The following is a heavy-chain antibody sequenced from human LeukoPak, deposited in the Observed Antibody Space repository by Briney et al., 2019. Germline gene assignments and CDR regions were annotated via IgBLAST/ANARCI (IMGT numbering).Heavy chain of an antibody. CDR3: AREYSGWYSRSFDY. D-gene: IGHD6-19*01. J-gene: IGHJ4*02. CDR1: GFTFSSYA. CDR2: ISGSGGST. V-gene: IGHV3-23*01. Sequence: GGSLRLSCAASGFTFSSYAMSWVRQAPGKGLEWVSAISGSGGSTYYADSVKGRFTISRDNSKNTLYLQMNSLRAEDAAVYYCAREYSGWYSRSFDYWGQGTLVTVSS.